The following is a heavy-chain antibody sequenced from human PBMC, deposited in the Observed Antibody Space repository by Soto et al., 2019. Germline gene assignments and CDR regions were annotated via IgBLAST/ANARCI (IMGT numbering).Heavy chain of an antibody. CDR2: ISGSGGRT. Sequence: PGGSLRLSCAASGSTFSSYAMSWVRQAAGKGLEGFSAISGSGGRTYYADSVEGRFTISRDNSKNTLYLQMNSLRAEDTAVYYCAKDEGTIFGVVIIPYYYMDVWGKGTTVTVSS. V-gene: IGHV3-23*01. D-gene: IGHD3-3*01. CDR3: AKDEGTIFGVVIIPYYYMDV. J-gene: IGHJ6*03. CDR1: GSTFSSYA.